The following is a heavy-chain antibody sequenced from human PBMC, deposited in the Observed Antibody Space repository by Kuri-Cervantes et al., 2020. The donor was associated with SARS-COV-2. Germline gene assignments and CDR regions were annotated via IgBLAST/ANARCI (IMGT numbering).Heavy chain of an antibody. CDR1: GFTFSSYA. D-gene: IGHD3-22*01. CDR2: ISGSGGST. V-gene: IGHV3-23*01. J-gene: IGHJ1*01. CDR3: ARNTYYYDSSGYYYVDFQH. Sequence: GSLRLSCAASGFTFSSYAMSWVRQAPGKGLEWVSAISGSGGSTYYADSVKGRFTISRDNSKNTLYLQMNSLRAEDTAVYYCARNTYYYDSSGYYYVDFQHWGQGTLVTVSS.